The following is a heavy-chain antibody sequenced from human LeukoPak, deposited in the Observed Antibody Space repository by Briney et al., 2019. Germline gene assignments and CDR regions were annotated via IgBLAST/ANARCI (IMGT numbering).Heavy chain of an antibody. CDR2: IYNSGST. J-gene: IGHJ4*02. D-gene: IGHD6-19*01. CDR3: ARTVHYSSGWAPTYYFDY. Sequence: KSSETLSLTCTVSGVSINNFYWSWIRQPPGKGLEWIGDIYNSGSTNYKPSLKSRVTISLDTSKNQLSLKLSSVTAADTAVYYCARTVHYSSGWAPTYYFDYWGQGTLVTVSS. V-gene: IGHV4-59*01. CDR1: GVSINNFY.